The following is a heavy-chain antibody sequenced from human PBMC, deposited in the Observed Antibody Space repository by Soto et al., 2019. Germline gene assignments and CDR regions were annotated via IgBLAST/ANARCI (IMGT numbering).Heavy chain of an antibody. Sequence: QVQLVESGGGVVQPGRSLRLSCAASGFTFSSYAMHWVRQAPGKGLEWVAVISYDGSNKYYADSVKGRITISRDNSKNTLYLQMNSLRAEDTAVYYCASLVGGYCSSTSCYLFDYWGQGTLVTVSS. J-gene: IGHJ4*02. CDR1: GFTFSSYA. CDR2: ISYDGSNK. CDR3: ASLVGGYCSSTSCYLFDY. V-gene: IGHV3-30-3*01. D-gene: IGHD2-2*01.